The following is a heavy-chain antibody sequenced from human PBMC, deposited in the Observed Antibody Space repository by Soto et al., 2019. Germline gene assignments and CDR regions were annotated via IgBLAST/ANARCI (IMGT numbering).Heavy chain of an antibody. CDR3: ARGDSTDCSNGVCSFFYNHEMDV. D-gene: IGHD2-8*01. J-gene: IGHJ6*01. Sequence: SVQVSCKASGYSFTDYHIHWVRQAPGQGLEWLGRINPKSGGTSTAQKFQGWVTMTTDTSISTASMELTRLTSDDTAIYYCARGDSTDCSNGVCSFFYNHEMDVWG. CDR2: INPKSGGT. V-gene: IGHV1-2*04. CDR1: GYSFTDYH.